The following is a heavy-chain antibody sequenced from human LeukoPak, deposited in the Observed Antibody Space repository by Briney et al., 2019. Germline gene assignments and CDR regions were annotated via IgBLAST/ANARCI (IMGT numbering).Heavy chain of an antibody. J-gene: IGHJ4*02. CDR2: ITYIDGST. D-gene: IGHD5-18*01. CDR3: ARTGYNYGTPLND. Sequence: TGGSLRLSCSASGFTFSSYAMSWLRQAPGKGLVGVSGITYIDGSTYYADSVKGRFTISRDNSKNTLYLQMNSLRAEDTAVYYCARTGYNYGTPLNDWGQGTLVTVSS. CDR1: GFTFSSYA. V-gene: IGHV3-23*01.